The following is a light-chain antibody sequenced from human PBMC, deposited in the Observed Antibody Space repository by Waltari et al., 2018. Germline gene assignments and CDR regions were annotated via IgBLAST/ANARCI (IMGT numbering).Light chain of an antibody. CDR2: KAS. Sequence: DIQMTQSPSTLSASVGDRVTITCRASQNINTWLAWHQQKPGKAPNLLIYKASSLESGVPSRFSGSGSGTEFTLTISSLQPDDFATYYCLQYNGEPRTFGQGTKVEVK. CDR3: LQYNGEPRT. J-gene: IGKJ1*01. V-gene: IGKV1-5*03. CDR1: QNINTW.